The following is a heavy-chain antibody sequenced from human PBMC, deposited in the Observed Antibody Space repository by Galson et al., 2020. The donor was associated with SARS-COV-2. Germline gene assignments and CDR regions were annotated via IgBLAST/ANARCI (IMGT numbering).Heavy chain of an antibody. V-gene: IGHV4-34*01. CDR1: GGSFSGYY. CDR3: ARAQYSSGWYGLKYYFDY. Sequence: SETLSLTCAVYGGSFSGYYWSWIRQPPGKGLEWIGEINHSGSTNYNPSLKSRVTISVDTSKNQFSLKLSSVTAADTAVYYCARAQYSSGWYGLKYYFDYWGQGTLVTVSS. CDR2: INHSGST. J-gene: IGHJ4*02. D-gene: IGHD6-19*01.